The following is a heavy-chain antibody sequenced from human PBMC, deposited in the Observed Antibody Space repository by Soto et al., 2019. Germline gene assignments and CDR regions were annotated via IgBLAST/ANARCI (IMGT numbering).Heavy chain of an antibody. CDR2: IIPIFGTA. D-gene: IGHD2-15*01. J-gene: IGHJ6*02. CDR3: ARGVIAALGGSYYYYGMDG. Sequence: ASVKVSCKASGGTFSSYAISWVRQAPGQGLEWMGGIIPIFGTANYAQKFQGRVTITADESTSTAYMELSSLRSEDTAVYYCARGVIAALGGSYYYYGMDGWGQGTTVTVSS. CDR1: GGTFSSYA. V-gene: IGHV1-69*13.